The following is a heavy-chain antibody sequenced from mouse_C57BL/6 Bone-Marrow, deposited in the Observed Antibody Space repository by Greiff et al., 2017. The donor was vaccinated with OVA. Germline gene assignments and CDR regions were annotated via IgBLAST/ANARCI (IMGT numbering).Heavy chain of an antibody. CDR3: ARNGDYGSSYEGYFDV. Sequence: QVQLKESGPELVKPGASVKISCKASGYAFSSSWMNWVKQRPGKGLEWIGRIYPGDGDTNYNGKFKGKATLTADKSSSTAYMQLSSLTSEDSAVYFCARNGDYGSSYEGYFDVWGTGTTVTVSS. V-gene: IGHV1-82*01. D-gene: IGHD1-1*01. J-gene: IGHJ1*03. CDR1: GYAFSSSW. CDR2: IYPGDGDT.